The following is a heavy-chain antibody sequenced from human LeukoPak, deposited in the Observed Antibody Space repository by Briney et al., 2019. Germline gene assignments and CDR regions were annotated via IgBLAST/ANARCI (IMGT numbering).Heavy chain of an antibody. Sequence: SETLSLTCTVSGGSISSYYWSWIRQPPGKGLEWIGYIYYSGSTYYNPSLKSRVTISVDTSKNQFSLKLSSVTAADTAVYYCARMGGSGSYWGLGDYYYYYMDVWGKGTTVTISS. CDR3: ARMGGSGSYWGLGDYYYYYMDV. CDR2: IYYSGST. J-gene: IGHJ6*03. CDR1: GGSISSYY. V-gene: IGHV4-59*08. D-gene: IGHD3-10*01.